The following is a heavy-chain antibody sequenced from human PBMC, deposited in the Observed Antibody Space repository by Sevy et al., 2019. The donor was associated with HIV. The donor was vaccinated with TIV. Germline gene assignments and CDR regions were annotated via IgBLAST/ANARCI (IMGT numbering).Heavy chain of an antibody. CDR1: GLTFSDYY. J-gene: IGHJ4*02. CDR2: ISSSGTTL. CDR3: VGRRYSYTYSWSYHFDY. Sequence: GGSLRLSCAASGLTFSDYYMSWIRQAPGKGLEWLSYISSSGTTLYSADTVKGRFAISRDNAKNSLYLQMNSLRAEDTAVYFCVGRRYSYTYSWSYHFDYWGQGALVTVSS. D-gene: IGHD5-18*01. V-gene: IGHV3-11*01.